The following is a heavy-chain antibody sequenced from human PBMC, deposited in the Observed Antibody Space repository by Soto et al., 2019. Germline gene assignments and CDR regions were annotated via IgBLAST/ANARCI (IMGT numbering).Heavy chain of an antibody. Sequence: SETLSLTCTVSGASINNNDYYWSWIRQTPGKGLEWIGYVYYSGTTDYIPSLKSRLSMSIDKSQNQFTLKLNSVTAADTATYYCARTSYFYDKWYFDLWGRGTLVTVSS. CDR3: ARTSYFYDKWYFDL. CDR1: GASINNNDYY. CDR2: VYYSGTT. J-gene: IGHJ2*01. V-gene: IGHV4-30-4*01. D-gene: IGHD3-22*01.